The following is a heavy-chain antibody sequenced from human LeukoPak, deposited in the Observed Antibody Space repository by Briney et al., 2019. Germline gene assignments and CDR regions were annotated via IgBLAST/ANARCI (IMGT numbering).Heavy chain of an antibody. Sequence: SETLSLTCTVSGASLSSSYCTWIRQSAGEGLEWIGRMSSGGSTTYNPSFKGRVTMSLDTSKRQFSLNLSSVTAADTAVYYCARDQTYYVSSGYYYVTYLQHWGQGILVTVSS. CDR2: MSSGGST. CDR3: ARDQTYYVSSGYYYVTYLQH. V-gene: IGHV4-4*07. CDR1: GASLSSSY. J-gene: IGHJ1*01. D-gene: IGHD3-22*01.